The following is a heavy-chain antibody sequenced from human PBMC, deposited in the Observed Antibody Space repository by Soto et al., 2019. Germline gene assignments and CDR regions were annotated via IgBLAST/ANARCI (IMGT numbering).Heavy chain of an antibody. J-gene: IGHJ6*03. CDR2: ISAYNGNT. D-gene: IGHD2-15*01. Sequence: GASVKVYCKASGYTFTSYGISWARQAPGQGLERMGWISAYNGNTNYAQKLQGRVTMTTDTSTSTAYMELRSLRSDDTAVYYCARDPKHCSGGSCYSLSYYYYMDVWGKGTTVTVS. CDR1: GYTFTSYG. CDR3: ARDPKHCSGGSCYSLSYYYYMDV. V-gene: IGHV1-18*01.